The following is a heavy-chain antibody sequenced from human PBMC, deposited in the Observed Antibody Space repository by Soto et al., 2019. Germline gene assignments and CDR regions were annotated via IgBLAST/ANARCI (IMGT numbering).Heavy chain of an antibody. CDR3: ARGGGDSSGYFPILDAFDI. D-gene: IGHD3-22*01. CDR1: GGTFSSYA. V-gene: IGHV1-69*13. J-gene: IGHJ3*02. CDR2: IIPIFGTA. Sequence: ASVKVSCKASGGTFSSYAISWVRQAPGQGLEWMGGIIPIFGTANYAQKFQGRVTITADESTSTAYMELSSLRSEDTAVYYCARGGGDSSGYFPILDAFDIWGQGTMVTVSS.